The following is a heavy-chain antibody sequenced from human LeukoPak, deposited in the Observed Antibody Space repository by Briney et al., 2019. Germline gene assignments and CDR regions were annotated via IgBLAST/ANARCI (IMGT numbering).Heavy chain of an antibody. Sequence: SETLSLSCTVSGGSNNSYYWSWIRQPPGKGLEWIGYTHPSGNTNYSHSLKSRVTISIDMSRHQFSLKLSSVTAADTAVYYCARKAPKKRWFDPWGQGTLVTVSS. V-gene: IGHV4-4*09. J-gene: IGHJ5*02. CDR2: THPSGNT. CDR3: ARKAPKKRWFDP. CDR1: GGSNNSYY.